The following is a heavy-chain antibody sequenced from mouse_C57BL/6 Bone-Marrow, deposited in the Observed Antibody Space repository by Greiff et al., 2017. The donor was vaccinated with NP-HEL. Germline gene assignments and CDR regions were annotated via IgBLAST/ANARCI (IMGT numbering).Heavy chain of an antibody. CDR3: ARGDYYGSSWSWFAY. Sequence: VQGVESGAELARPGASVKLSCKASGYTFTSYGISWVKQRTGQGLEWIGEIYPRSGNTYYNEKFKGKATLTADKSSSTAYMELRSLTSEDSAVYFCARGDYYGSSWSWFAYWGQGTLVTVSA. D-gene: IGHD1-1*01. V-gene: IGHV1-81*01. CDR2: IYPRSGNT. J-gene: IGHJ3*01. CDR1: GYTFTSYG.